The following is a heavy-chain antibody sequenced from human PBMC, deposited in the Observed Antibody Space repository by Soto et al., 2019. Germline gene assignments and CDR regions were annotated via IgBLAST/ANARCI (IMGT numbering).Heavy chain of an antibody. CDR1: GGSISSSSYY. V-gene: IGHV4-39*07. CDR2: IYHSGST. D-gene: IGHD7-27*01. Sequence: PSETLSLTCTVSGGSISSSSYYWGWIRQPPGKGLEWIGYIYHSGSTYYNPSLKSLVTISVDRSKNQFSLKLSSVTAADTAVYYCARVPGPWGQGTLVTVSS. J-gene: IGHJ5*02. CDR3: ARVPGP.